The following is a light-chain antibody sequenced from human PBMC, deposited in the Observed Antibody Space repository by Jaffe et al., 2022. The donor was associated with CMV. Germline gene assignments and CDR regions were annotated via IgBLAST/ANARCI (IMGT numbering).Light chain of an antibody. V-gene: IGKV3-20*01. CDR3: QQYYTSPIT. CDR1: QSVSSSY. J-gene: IGKJ5*01. Sequence: EIVLTQSPGTLSLSPGERATLSCRASQSVSSSYLAWFQQKPGQAPRLLIYSTSTRATGLPDRFSGSGSGTDFTLTITRLEPEDFAVYYCQQYYTSPITFGQGTRLEIK. CDR2: STS.